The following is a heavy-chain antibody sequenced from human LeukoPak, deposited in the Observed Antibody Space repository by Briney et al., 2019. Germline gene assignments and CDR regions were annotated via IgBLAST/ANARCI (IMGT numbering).Heavy chain of an antibody. CDR1: GYTFTGYY. D-gene: IGHD6-19*01. Sequence: GASVKVSCKASGYTFTGYYMHWVRQAPGQGLEWMGWINPNSGGTNYAQKFQGRVTMTRDTSISTAYMEPTWLRSDDTAVYYCVRAYASGWHIDFWGQGTLVTVSS. V-gene: IGHV1-2*02. CDR3: VRAYASGWHIDF. J-gene: IGHJ4*02. CDR2: INPNSGGT.